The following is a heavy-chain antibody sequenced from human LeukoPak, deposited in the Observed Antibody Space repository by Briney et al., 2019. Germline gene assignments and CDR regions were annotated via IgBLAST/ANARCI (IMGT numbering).Heavy chain of an antibody. D-gene: IGHD2-15*01. CDR3: ARLGYCSGGSCYTIFDY. V-gene: IGHV1-18*01. Sequence: ASVKVSCKASGYTFTSYGISWVRQAPGQGLEWMGWISAYNGNTNYAQKLQGRVTMTTDTSTSTAYMELRSLRSDDTAVYYCARLGYCSGGSCYTIFDYWGQGTLVTVSS. J-gene: IGHJ4*02. CDR2: ISAYNGNT. CDR1: GYTFTSYG.